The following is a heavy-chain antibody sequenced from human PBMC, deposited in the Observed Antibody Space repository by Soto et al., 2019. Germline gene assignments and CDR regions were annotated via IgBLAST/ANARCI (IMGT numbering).Heavy chain of an antibody. J-gene: IGHJ6*02. CDR1: GYTFTSYY. D-gene: IGHD6-13*01. V-gene: IGHV1-46*01. Sequence: ASVKVSCKASGYTFTSYYMHWVRQAPGQGLEWMGIINPSGGSTSYAQKFQGRVTMTRDTPTSTVYMELSSLRSEDTAVYYCARDLYSSSCYVSFGAPYYYYGMDVWGQGTTVTVSS. CDR3: ARDLYSSSCYVSFGAPYYYYGMDV. CDR2: INPSGGST.